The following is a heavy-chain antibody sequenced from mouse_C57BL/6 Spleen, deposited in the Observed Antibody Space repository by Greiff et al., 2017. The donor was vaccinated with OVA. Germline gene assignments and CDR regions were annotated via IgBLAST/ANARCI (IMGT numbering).Heavy chain of an antibody. J-gene: IGHJ3*01. CDR2: IYPGGGYT. CDR3: ARGELGRGFAY. D-gene: IGHD4-1*01. V-gene: IGHV1-63*01. Sequence: QVQLKESGAELVRPGTSVKMSCKASGYTFTNYWIGWAKQRPGHGLEWIGDIYPGGGYTNYNEKFKGKATLTADKTSSTAYMQFSSLTSENSAINYCARGELGRGFAYWGQGTLVTVSA. CDR1: GYTFTNYW.